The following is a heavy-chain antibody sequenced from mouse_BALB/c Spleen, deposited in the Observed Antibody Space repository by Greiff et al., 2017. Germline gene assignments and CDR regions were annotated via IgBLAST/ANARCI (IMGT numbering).Heavy chain of an antibody. Sequence: VQLKESGAELVKPGASVKLSCTASGFNIKDTYMHWVKQRPEQGLEWIGRIDPANGNTKYDPKFQGKATITADTSSNTAYLQLSSLTSEDTAVYYCAPHYYGYVMDWGQGTLVTVSA. J-gene: IGHJ3*01. V-gene: IGHV14-3*02. CDR3: APHYYGYVMD. D-gene: IGHD1-2*01. CDR2: IDPANGNT. CDR1: GFNIKDTY.